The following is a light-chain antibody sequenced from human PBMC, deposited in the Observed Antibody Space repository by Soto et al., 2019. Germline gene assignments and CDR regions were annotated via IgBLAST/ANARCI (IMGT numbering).Light chain of an antibody. CDR2: EVS. CDR3: GSYAVV. Sequence: QSALTQPASVSGSPGQSITISCTGTSSDVGSYNLVSWYQQHPGKAPKLMIYEVSKRPSGVSNRFSGSKSGNTASLTISGLQAEDEADYYCGSYAVVFGGGTKLTVL. J-gene: IGLJ2*01. V-gene: IGLV2-23*02. CDR1: SSDVGSYNL.